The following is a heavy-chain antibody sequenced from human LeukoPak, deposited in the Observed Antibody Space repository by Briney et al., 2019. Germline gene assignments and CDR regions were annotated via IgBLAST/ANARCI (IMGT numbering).Heavy chain of an antibody. CDR2: IYYSGST. CDR3: ARGSYYGSGSSRHPHYYYYYYMDV. D-gene: IGHD3-10*01. Sequence: SETLSLTCTVSGGSISSSSYYWGWIRQPPGKGLEWIGSIYYSGSTYYNPSLKSRVTISVDTSKNQFCLKLSSVTAADTAVYYCARGSYYGSGSSRHPHYYYYYYMDVWGKGTTVTISS. J-gene: IGHJ6*03. V-gene: IGHV4-39*07. CDR1: GGSISSSSYY.